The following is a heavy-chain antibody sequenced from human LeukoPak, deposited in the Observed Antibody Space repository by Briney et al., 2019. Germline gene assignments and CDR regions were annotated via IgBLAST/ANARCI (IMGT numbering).Heavy chain of an antibody. Sequence: GGSLRLSCAASGFSFNSYWMTWVRQAPGRGLEWVANIDPAGTDTYYVDPVKGRFIISRDNAENLVYLQMNTLWAEDTAVYSCGRFGYVAGIDLWGQGTLVTVSS. D-gene: IGHD6-19*01. CDR1: GFSFNSYW. V-gene: IGHV3-7*01. J-gene: IGHJ4*02. CDR3: GRFGYVAGIDL. CDR2: IDPAGTDT.